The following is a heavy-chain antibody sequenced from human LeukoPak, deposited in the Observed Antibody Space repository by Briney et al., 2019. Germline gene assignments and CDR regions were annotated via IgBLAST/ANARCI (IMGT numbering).Heavy chain of an antibody. D-gene: IGHD3-22*01. CDR3: ARGNYYDSSGYFD. J-gene: IGHJ4*02. V-gene: IGHV1-69*05. Sequence: SVKVSCKASGGTFSSYAVSWVRQAPGQGLEWMGRIIPMFGTTNYAQSFQGRLTITMDKSTTTAYMELSSLRFEDTAMYYCARGNYYDSSGYFDWGQGTPVTVSS. CDR1: GGTFSSYA. CDR2: IIPMFGTT.